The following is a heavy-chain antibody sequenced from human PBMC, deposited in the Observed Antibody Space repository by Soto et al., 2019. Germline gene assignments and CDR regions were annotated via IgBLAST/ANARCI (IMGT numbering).Heavy chain of an antibody. J-gene: IGHJ4*02. CDR1: GFTFSSYS. CDR3: ARETTYPYDFWSGYYVDY. V-gene: IGHV3-48*01. CDR2: ISSSSSTI. D-gene: IGHD3-3*01. Sequence: EVQLVESGGGLVQPGGSLRLSCAASGFTFSSYSMNWVRQAPGKGLEWVSYISSSSSTIYYADSVKGRFTISRDNAKNSLYLQMNSLRAEDTAVYYCARETTYPYDFWSGYYVDYWGQGTLVTVSS.